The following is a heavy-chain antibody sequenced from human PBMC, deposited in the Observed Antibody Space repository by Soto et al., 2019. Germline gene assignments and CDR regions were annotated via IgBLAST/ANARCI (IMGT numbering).Heavy chain of an antibody. D-gene: IGHD3-10*01. CDR1: GYTFTSYY. CDR2: INPSGGST. V-gene: IGHV1-46*01. J-gene: IGHJ6*02. Sequence: ASVKVSCKASGYTFTSYYMHWVRQAPGQGLEWMGIINPSGGSTSYVQKFQGRVTMTRDTSTSTVYMELSSLRSEDTAVYYCASQTSYYYGSGSQGKKYYYYYGMDVWGQGTTVTVSS. CDR3: ASQTSYYYGSGSQGKKYYYYYGMDV.